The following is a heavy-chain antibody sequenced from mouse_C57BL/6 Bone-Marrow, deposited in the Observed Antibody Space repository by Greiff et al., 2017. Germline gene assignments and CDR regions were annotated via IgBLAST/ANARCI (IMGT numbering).Heavy chain of an antibody. V-gene: IGHV1-62-2*01. J-gene: IGHJ3*01. CDR3: ARHELMTTVVATPFAY. Sequence: QVHVKQSGAELVKPGASVKLSCKASGYTLTEYTIHWVKQRSGQGLEWIGWFYPGSGSIKYNEKFKDTATLTADKSSSTVYMELSRLTSEDSAVYFCARHELMTTVVATPFAYWGQGTLVTVSA. CDR2: FYPGSGSI. D-gene: IGHD1-1*01. CDR1: GYTLTEYT.